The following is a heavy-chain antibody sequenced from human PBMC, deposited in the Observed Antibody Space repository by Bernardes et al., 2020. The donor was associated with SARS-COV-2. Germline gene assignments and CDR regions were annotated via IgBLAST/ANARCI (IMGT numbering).Heavy chain of an antibody. V-gene: IGHV3-66*02. CDR2: LYSAGST. Sequence: GGSLRLSCAVSGFAVRSNYINWVRQAPGKGLEWVSLLYSAGSTNYADPVKGRFSVSRDYSKTTVYLQMNRLTTEDTAVYYCTSEVSTALSPWGQGTLVTVSS. CDR1: GFAVRSNY. CDR3: TSEVSTALSP. J-gene: IGHJ5*02. D-gene: IGHD2-2*01.